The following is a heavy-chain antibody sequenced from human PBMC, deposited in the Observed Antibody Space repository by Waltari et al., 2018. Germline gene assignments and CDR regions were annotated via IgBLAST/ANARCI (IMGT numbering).Heavy chain of an antibody. Sequence: QVQLVQSGAEVKKPGSSVTVSCKASGGSFASYGISWVGQAPGQGLEWMGGIIPTVGTTNDAQKFQGRVTINADKSTSTAYMHLTSLRSEDAAVYYCAGGYYESSGFSFYYFYHMDVWGKGTTVTVSS. CDR1: GGSFASYG. CDR3: AGGYYESSGFSFYYFYHMDV. V-gene: IGHV1-69*14. J-gene: IGHJ6*03. D-gene: IGHD3-22*01. CDR2: IIPTVGTT.